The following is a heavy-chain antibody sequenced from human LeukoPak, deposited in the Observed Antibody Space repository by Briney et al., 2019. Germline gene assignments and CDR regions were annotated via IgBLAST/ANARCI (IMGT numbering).Heavy chain of an antibody. V-gene: IGHV1-46*01. CDR2: INPSGGST. J-gene: IGHJ1*01. CDR3: ARYVLVATSVLCFQY. CDR1: GDTFSSYH. Sequence: ASVKVSCKASGDTFSSYHMHWVRQAPGQGLEWMGLINPSGGSTTYAQKFQGRVTVTRDTSTSTVYMELSSLRSEDTAVYYCARYVLVATSVLCFQYWGQGTLVTVSS. D-gene: IGHD2-8*02.